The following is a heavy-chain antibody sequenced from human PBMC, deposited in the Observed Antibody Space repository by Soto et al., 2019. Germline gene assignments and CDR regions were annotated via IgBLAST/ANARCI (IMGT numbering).Heavy chain of an antibody. Sequence: GGSLRLSCAASGFTFNNYAMSWVRQSPGKGLEWVSSINNGGDNIYYADSVKGRFTISRDNSKSTLYLQMNSLRAEDTAVYYCAKTFLARYCSSSICYDPADYFDYWGQGTLVTVSS. CDR1: GFTFNNYA. J-gene: IGHJ4*02. D-gene: IGHD2-2*01. CDR3: AKTFLARYCSSSICYDPADYFDY. CDR2: INNGGDNI. V-gene: IGHV3-23*01.